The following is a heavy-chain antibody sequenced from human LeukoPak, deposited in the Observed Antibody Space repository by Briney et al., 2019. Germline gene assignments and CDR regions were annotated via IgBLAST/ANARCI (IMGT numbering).Heavy chain of an antibody. D-gene: IGHD2-15*01. J-gene: IGHJ6*02. CDR3: AREDIVVVVAATRGGYYGMDV. V-gene: IGHV1-2*02. CDR1: GYTFTSYG. Sequence: GASVKVSCKASGYTFTSYGNNWVRQAPGQGLEWMGWINPNSGGTNYAQKFQGRVTMTRDTSISTAYMELSRLRSDDTAVYYCAREDIVVVVAATRGGYYGMDVWGQGTTVTVSS. CDR2: INPNSGGT.